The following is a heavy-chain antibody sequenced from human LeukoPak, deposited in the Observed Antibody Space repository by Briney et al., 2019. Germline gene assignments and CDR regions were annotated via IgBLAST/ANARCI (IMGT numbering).Heavy chain of an antibody. Sequence: PGGSLRLSCAASGFTLSSYAMRWVRQAPGKGLEWVSAISSSGDSTIHAGSVKGRFTISRDNSKNTVYLQMNSLRAEDTAVYYCAKGGSPSGPYYYGMDVWGQGTTVTVSS. J-gene: IGHJ6*02. CDR2: ISSSGDST. D-gene: IGHD6-6*01. CDR3: AKGGSPSGPYYYGMDV. CDR1: GFTLSSYA. V-gene: IGHV3-23*01.